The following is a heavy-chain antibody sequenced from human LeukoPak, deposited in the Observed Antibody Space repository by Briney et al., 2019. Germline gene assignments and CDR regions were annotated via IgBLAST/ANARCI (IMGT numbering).Heavy chain of an antibody. CDR2: ISSSSSYI. CDR1: GFTFSSYS. Sequence: GGSLRLSCAASGFTFSSYSMNWVRQAPGKGLEWVSSISSSSSYIYYADSVKGRFTISRDNAKNSLYLQMNSLGAEDTAVYYCASMNVEMATIDYWGQGTLVTVSS. J-gene: IGHJ4*02. CDR3: ASMNVEMATIDY. V-gene: IGHV3-21*01. D-gene: IGHD5-24*01.